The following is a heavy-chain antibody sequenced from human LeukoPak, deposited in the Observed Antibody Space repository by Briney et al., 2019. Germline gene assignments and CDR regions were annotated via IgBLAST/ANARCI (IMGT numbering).Heavy chain of an antibody. CDR2: IGTAGDT. D-gene: IGHD4-17*01. J-gene: IGHJ6*02. CDR1: GFTFSSYD. V-gene: IGHV3-13*01. Sequence: GRSLRLSCAASGFTFSSYDMHWVRQATGKGLEWVSAIGTAGDTYYPGSVKGRFTISRENAKNSLYLQMNSLRAGDTAVYYCARVGTYGANAGMDVWGQGTTVTVSS. CDR3: ARVGTYGANAGMDV.